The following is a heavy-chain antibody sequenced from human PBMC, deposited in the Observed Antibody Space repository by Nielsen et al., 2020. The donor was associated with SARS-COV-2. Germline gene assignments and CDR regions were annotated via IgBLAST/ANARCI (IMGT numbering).Heavy chain of an antibody. J-gene: IGHJ3*02. D-gene: IGHD6-19*01. CDR3: AREEGGSGWSFDENDAFDI. CDR2: ISSSSSYI. Sequence: GESLKISCAASGFTFSSYWMSWVRQAPGKGLEWVSSISSSSSYIYYADSVKGRFTISRDNAKNSLYLQMNSLRAEDTAVCYCAREEGGSGWSFDENDAFDIWGQGTMVTVSS. V-gene: IGHV3-21*01. CDR1: GFTFSSYW.